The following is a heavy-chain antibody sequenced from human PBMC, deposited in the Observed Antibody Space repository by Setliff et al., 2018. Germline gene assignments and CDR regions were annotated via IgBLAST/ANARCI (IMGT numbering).Heavy chain of an antibody. J-gene: IGHJ4*02. CDR2: INPSSGRT. V-gene: IGHV1-46*01. Sequence: GASVKVSCKASGYTFTSHYMHWVRQAPGLGLEWMGTINPSSGRTSYAQKFQGRVTMTRDTSTSTVYMDMSSLRSEDTAVYYCARHFGEIRERKIDYWGQGTVVTAPQ. CDR3: ARHFGEIRERKIDY. CDR1: GYTFTSHY. D-gene: IGHD3-10*01.